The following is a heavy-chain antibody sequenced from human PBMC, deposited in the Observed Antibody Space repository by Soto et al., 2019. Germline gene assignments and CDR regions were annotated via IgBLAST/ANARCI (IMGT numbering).Heavy chain of an antibody. CDR2: IWYGGTKK. CDR3: ARDVVTAVAGSVNWFDP. Sequence: QVQLVESGGGVVQSGRSLTLSCAASGFSLRTYGMQWLRRAPGKGLEWVAFIWYGGTKKFYANSVKGRSTISKDNSNNILYLQMSGLRAEDTAVYYCARDVVTAVAGSVNWFDPWGQGTLVTVSS. CDR1: GFSLRTYG. D-gene: IGHD6-19*01. V-gene: IGHV3-33*01. J-gene: IGHJ5*02.